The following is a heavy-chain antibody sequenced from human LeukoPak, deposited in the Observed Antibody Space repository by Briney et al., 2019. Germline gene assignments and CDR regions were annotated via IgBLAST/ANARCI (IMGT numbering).Heavy chain of an antibody. J-gene: IGHJ4*02. D-gene: IGHD6-19*01. Sequence: PGGSLRLSCAASGFTFSSYAMHWVRQAPGKGLEWVAVISYDGSNKYYADSVKGRFTISRDNSKNTPYLQMNSLRAEDTAVYYCAREGIAVAFDYWGQGTLVTVSS. CDR3: AREGIAVAFDY. V-gene: IGHV3-30-3*01. CDR2: ISYDGSNK. CDR1: GFTFSSYA.